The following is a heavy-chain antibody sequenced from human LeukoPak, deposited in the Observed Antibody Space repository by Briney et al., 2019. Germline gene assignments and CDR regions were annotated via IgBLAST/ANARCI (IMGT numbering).Heavy chain of an antibody. J-gene: IGHJ4*02. CDR2: ISGSGGST. CDR3: AKTPYGGNSDY. CDR1: GFSFSKYA. Sequence: PGGSLRLSCTASGFSFSKYAMTWVRQAPGKGLEWVSAISGSGGSTYYADSVKGRFTISRDNSKNTLYLQMNSLRAEDTAVYYCAKTPYGGNSDYWGQGTLVTVSS. D-gene: IGHD4-23*01. V-gene: IGHV3-23*01.